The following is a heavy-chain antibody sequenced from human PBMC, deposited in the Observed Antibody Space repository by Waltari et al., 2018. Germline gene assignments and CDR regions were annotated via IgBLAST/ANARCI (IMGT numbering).Heavy chain of an antibody. CDR3: ALFTTVTTGFDL. V-gene: IGHV4-39*07. Sequence: QLQLQESGPGLVKPSETLSLTCTVSGGSISSSSYYWGWIRQPPGKGLEWIGSIYYSGSTYYNPYLKSRVTISVDTSKNQFSLKLSSVTAADTAVYYCALFTTVTTGFDLWGRGTLVTVSS. CDR2: IYYSGST. D-gene: IGHD4-17*01. CDR1: GGSISSSSYY. J-gene: IGHJ2*01.